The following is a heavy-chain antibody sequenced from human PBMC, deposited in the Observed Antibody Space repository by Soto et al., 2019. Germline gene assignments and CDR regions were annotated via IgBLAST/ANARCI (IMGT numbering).Heavy chain of an antibody. CDR2: IYNSASS. CDR3: ARGSQRNWFDS. D-gene: IGHD6-25*01. CDR1: GGSTSSGGYY. Sequence: QVQLRESGPGLVKPSQTLSLTCTVSGGSTSSGGYYWNWIRQHPGKGLEWMGYIYNSASSYCNPSLKSRVTIFIDTSKNQFSLKLSSVTAADTAVYYCARGSQRNWFDSWGQGTQVTVSS. J-gene: IGHJ5*01. V-gene: IGHV4-31*03.